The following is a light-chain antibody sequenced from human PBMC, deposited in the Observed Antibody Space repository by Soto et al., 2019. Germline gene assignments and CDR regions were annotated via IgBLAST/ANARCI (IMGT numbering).Light chain of an antibody. CDR3: QQYGSSPLT. V-gene: IGKV3-20*01. Sequence: EIVLTQSPGTLSLSPGERATLSCRASQSCSRIYLAWYHQKPGQAPSLLIYATSSRATGIPDRFSGSGSGTDFSLTISRLEPEDFAVYYCQQYGSSPLTFGGGTKVDIK. CDR2: ATS. CDR1: QSCSRIY. J-gene: IGKJ4*01.